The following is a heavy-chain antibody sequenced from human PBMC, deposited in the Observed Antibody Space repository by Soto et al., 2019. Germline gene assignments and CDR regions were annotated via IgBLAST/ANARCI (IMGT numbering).Heavy chain of an antibody. CDR3: ARVARITGTAGRAFDI. CDR2: IYYSGST. D-gene: IGHD1-20*01. J-gene: IGHJ3*02. CDR1: GGSISSGDYY. V-gene: IGHV4-30-4*01. Sequence: QVQLQESGPGLVKPSQTLSLTCTVSGGSISSGDYYWSWIRQPPGKGLEWIGYIYYSGSTYYNPSLKSRVTISVDTSKNQFSLKLSSVTAADTAVYYCARVARITGTAGRAFDIWGQGTMVTVSS.